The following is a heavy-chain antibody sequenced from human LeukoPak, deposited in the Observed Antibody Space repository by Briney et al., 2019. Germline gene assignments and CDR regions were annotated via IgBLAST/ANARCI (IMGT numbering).Heavy chain of an antibody. Sequence: SGPALVKPTQTLTLTCTFSGFSLRTSGMCVSWIRQPPGKALEWLARIDWDDDKYYSTSLKTRLTISKDTSKNQVVLTMTNMDPVDPATYYCARIRLTFGGVIVSGDAFDIWGQGTMVTVS. D-gene: IGHD3-16*02. J-gene: IGHJ3*02. V-gene: IGHV2-70*11. CDR3: ARIRLTFGGVIVSGDAFDI. CDR2: IDWDDDK. CDR1: GFSLRTSGMC.